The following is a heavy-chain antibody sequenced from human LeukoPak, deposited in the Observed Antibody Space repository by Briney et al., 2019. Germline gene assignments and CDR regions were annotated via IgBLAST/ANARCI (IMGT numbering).Heavy chain of an antibody. Sequence: GGTLRLSCEASGFTDSSIYMSWVRQAPGKGLASVAIIYSGSGTYHAAAVKRTVPISRDNSKSTLYLQANSLRGEDTAMYYCASNSRAARQFDYWGQGTLVTVSS. CDR3: ASNSRAARQFDY. D-gene: IGHD6-6*01. CDR2: IYSGSGT. J-gene: IGHJ4*02. V-gene: IGHV3-66*01. CDR1: GFTDSSIY.